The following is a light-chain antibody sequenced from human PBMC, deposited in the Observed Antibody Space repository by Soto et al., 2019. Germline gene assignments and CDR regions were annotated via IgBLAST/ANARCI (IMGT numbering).Light chain of an antibody. J-gene: IGLJ2*01. CDR2: STN. Sequence: QAVVTQEPSFSVSPGGTVTLTCGLSSDSVSTNYYPSWYQQTPGQAPRTLIYSTNTRSSGVPDRFSGSILGDKAALTITGAQADDESDYYCVLYMGSGIVVFGGGTQLTVL. CDR1: SDSVSTNYY. V-gene: IGLV8-61*01. CDR3: VLYMGSGIVV.